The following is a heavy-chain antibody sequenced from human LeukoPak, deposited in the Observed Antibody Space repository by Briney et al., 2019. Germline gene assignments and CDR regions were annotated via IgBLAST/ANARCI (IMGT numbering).Heavy chain of an antibody. CDR3: ARDANWNYHWFDP. J-gene: IGHJ5*02. V-gene: IGHV4-31*03. Sequence: PSETLSLTRTVSGGSISSGGYYWSWIRQHPGKGLKWIGYIFYSGSTYYNPSLKSRVSISVDTSRNQFSLKLSSVTAADTAVYYCARDANWNYHWFDPWGQGTLVTVSS. CDR1: GGSISSGGYY. D-gene: IGHD1-7*01. CDR2: IFYSGST.